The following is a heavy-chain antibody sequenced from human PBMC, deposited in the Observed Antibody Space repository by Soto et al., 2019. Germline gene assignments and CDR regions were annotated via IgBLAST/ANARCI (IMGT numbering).Heavy chain of an antibody. V-gene: IGHV6-1*01. CDR2: TYYRSNWYN. J-gene: IGHJ5*02. D-gene: IGHD3-16*02. CDR1: GYSVSSNSAA. Sequence: SQTLSLTCAISGYSVSSNSAAWNWIRQSPSRGLECLGRTYYRSNWYNDYAISVKSRITINPDTSKNRFSLQLNSVIPEDTAVYYCEIAPLGSDRYTLEPFETWGQGTRVTVSS. CDR3: EIAPLGSDRYTLEPFET.